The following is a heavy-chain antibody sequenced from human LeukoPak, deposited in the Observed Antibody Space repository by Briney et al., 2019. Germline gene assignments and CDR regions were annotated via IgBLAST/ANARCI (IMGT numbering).Heavy chain of an antibody. J-gene: IGHJ4*02. Sequence: ASVKVSCKASGYTFTSYGISWLRQAPGQGLEWMGWISAYNGNTNYAQKLQGRVTMTTDTSTSTAYMELRSLRSDDTAVYYCARADFWSGYYKPPRHYFDYWGQGTLVTVSS. D-gene: IGHD3-3*01. CDR1: GYTFTSYG. CDR3: ARADFWSGYYKPPRHYFDY. V-gene: IGHV1-18*01. CDR2: ISAYNGNT.